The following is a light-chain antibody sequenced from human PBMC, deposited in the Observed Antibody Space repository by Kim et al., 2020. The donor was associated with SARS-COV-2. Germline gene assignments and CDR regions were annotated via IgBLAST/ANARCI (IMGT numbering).Light chain of an antibody. V-gene: IGKV1-27*01. CDR2: AAS. CDR1: QGFGTS. Sequence: DIQMTQSPSSLSASVGDRVTITCRASQGFGTSLAWYQQKPGKVPKVLIYAASTLQSGVPSRFSGSGYGADFTLTISSLQPEDAATYYCQKYDIGPLTFGGGTKVDIK. CDR3: QKYDIGPLT. J-gene: IGKJ4*01.